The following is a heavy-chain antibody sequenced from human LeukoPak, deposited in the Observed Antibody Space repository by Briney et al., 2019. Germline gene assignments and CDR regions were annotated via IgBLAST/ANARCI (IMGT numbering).Heavy chain of an antibody. D-gene: IGHD6-13*01. V-gene: IGHV4-31*03. Sequence: SQTLSLTCTVSGGSISSGGYYWSWLRQHPGKGLEWIGYIYYSGSTYYNPSPKSRVTISVDTSKNQFSLKLSSVTAADTAVYYCARGEQQLPWFDPWGQGTLVTVSS. CDR3: ARGEQQLPWFDP. CDR2: IYYSGST. CDR1: GGSISSGGYY. J-gene: IGHJ5*02.